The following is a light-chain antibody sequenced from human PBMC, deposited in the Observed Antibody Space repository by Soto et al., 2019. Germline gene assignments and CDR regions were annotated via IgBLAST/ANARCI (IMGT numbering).Light chain of an antibody. V-gene: IGKV1-5*03. CDR1: QSISDR. CDR2: KAS. Sequence: DIQMTQSPSTLSASIGDRVTITCRASQSISDRLAWYQQKPGKAPNLLIYKASTLEDGVSSRFSGGGSGTEFTLTISSLQPDDFATYFCQQSNSSPWTFGQGTKVEVK. J-gene: IGKJ1*01. CDR3: QQSNSSPWT.